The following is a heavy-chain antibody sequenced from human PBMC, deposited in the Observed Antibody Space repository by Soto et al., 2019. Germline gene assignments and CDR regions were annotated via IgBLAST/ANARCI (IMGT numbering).Heavy chain of an antibody. J-gene: IGHJ6*02. CDR2: IYYSGST. Sequence: LSLTCTVSGGSISSSSYYWGWIRQPPGKGLEWIGSIYYSGSTYYNPSLKSRVTISVDTSKNQFSLKLSSVTAADTAVYYCARLHCSGGSCYYYYYGMDVWGQGTTVTVSS. V-gene: IGHV4-39*01. D-gene: IGHD2-15*01. CDR3: ARLHCSGGSCYYYYYGMDV. CDR1: GGSISSSSYY.